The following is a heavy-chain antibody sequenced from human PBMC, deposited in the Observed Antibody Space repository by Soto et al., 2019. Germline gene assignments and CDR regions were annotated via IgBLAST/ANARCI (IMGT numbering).Heavy chain of an antibody. V-gene: IGHV3-21*01. J-gene: IGHJ6*02. D-gene: IGHD6-6*01. CDR1: GFTFSSYS. Sequence: GGSLRLSCAASGFTFSSYSMNWVRQAPGRGLEWVSSISSSSSYIYYADSVKGRFTISRDNAKNSLYLQMNSLRAEDTAVYYCARVTIAARLTDVWGQGTTVTVSS. CDR2: ISSSSSYI. CDR3: ARVTIAARLTDV.